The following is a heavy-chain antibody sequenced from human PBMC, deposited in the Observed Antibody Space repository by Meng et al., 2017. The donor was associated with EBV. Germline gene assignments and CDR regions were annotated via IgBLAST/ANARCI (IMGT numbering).Heavy chain of an antibody. CDR2: IIPIFGTA. CDR1: GCTFISYA. D-gene: IGHD6-13*01. J-gene: IGHJ4*02. CDR3: ARAEIAAAGRLDY. V-gene: IGHV1-69*06. Sequence: QGEVVQSGAVVKTPGSSVKAACKASGCTFISYAISWVRQPPGQGLEWMGGIIPIFGTANYAQKFQGRVTITADKSTSTAYMELSSLRSEDTAGYYCARAEIAAAGRLDYWGQGTLVTVSS.